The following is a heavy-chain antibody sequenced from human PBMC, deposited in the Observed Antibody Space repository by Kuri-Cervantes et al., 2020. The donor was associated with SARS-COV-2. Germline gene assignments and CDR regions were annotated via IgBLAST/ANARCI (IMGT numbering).Heavy chain of an antibody. CDR3: ARTLPRYCSSTSCGRNWFDP. CDR2: INHSGST. J-gene: IGHJ5*02. Sequence: SQTLSLTCAASGFTFGNAWMSWVRQPPGKGLEWIGEINHSGSTNYNPSLKSRVTISVDTSKNQFSLKLSSVTAADTAVYYCARTLPRYCSSTSCGRNWFDPWGQGTLVTVSS. D-gene: IGHD2-2*01. V-gene: IGHV4-34*01. CDR1: GFTFGNAW.